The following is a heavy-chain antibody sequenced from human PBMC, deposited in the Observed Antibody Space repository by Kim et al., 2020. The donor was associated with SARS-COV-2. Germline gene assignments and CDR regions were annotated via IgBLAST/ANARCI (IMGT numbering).Heavy chain of an antibody. CDR1: SSYA. Sequence: SSYAMSWVRQDPGKGLEWVSAISGSGGSTYYADSVKGRFTISRDNSKNTLYLQMNSLRAEDTAVYYCAKGIHYYDSSGQNYFDYWGQGTMVTVSS. V-gene: IGHV3-23*01. CDR2: ISGSGGST. D-gene: IGHD3-22*01. CDR3: AKGIHYYDSSGQNYFDY. J-gene: IGHJ4*02.